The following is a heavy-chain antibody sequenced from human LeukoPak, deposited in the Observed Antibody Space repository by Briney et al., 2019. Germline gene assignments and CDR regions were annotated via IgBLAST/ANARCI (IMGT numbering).Heavy chain of an antibody. V-gene: IGHV3-23*01. J-gene: IGHJ2*01. CDR1: GFTFSNDG. CDR3: AKNLLGSEAFSRHFDL. Sequence: GGPLRLSCAASGFTFSNDGMSWVRQAPGKGPEWVSSICGSGGGTVYADSVKGRVTISRDNSKNTLYLQMHSLRAEDTAVYSCAKNLLGSEAFSRHFDLRGRGTLVTASS. D-gene: IGHD1-26*01. CDR2: ICGSGGGT.